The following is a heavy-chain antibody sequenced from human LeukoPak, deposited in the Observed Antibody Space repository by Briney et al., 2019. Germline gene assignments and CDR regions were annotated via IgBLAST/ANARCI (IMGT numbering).Heavy chain of an antibody. J-gene: IGHJ4*02. Sequence: GGTLRLYCAASGFTFSSYAMSWVREAPGKGLEWVSAISGSGGSTYYADSVKGRFNISRDNSKNTLYLQMNSLRAEDTAVYYCAKVRRGSSYGKDYWGQGTLVTVSS. CDR2: ISGSGGST. CDR1: GFTFSSYA. D-gene: IGHD3-16*01. CDR3: AKVRRGSSYGKDY. V-gene: IGHV3-23*01.